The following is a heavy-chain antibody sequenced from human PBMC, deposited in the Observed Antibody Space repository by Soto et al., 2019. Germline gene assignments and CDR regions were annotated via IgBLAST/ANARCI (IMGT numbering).Heavy chain of an antibody. V-gene: IGHV4-61*01. CDR1: GGSVSSGSYY. CDR2: IYYSGST. D-gene: IGHD2-15*01. Sequence: QVQLQESGPGLVKPSETLSLTCTVSGGSVSSGSYYWSWIRQPPGKGLEWIGYIYYSGSTNYNPSLKSRVTISVDTSKNQFSLKLSSVTDADTAVYYCARGMLDYYCSGGSCYNWFDPWGQGTLVTVSS. J-gene: IGHJ5*02. CDR3: ARGMLDYYCSGGSCYNWFDP.